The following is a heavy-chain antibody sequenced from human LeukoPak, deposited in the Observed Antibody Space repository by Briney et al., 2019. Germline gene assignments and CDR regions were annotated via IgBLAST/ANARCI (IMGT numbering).Heavy chain of an antibody. D-gene: IGHD6-13*01. CDR1: GFTFTSYG. J-gene: IGHJ4*02. CDR3: ARDPTAAAGSFDY. CDR2: ISYDGGYQ. V-gene: IGHV3-30*03. Sequence: GGSLRLSCAASGFTFTSYGKHWVRQAPGKGLEWVTYISYDGGYQYYADSVKGRFTISRDNSKNTVYLQMNSLRAEDTAVYYCARDPTAAAGSFDYWGQGTLVTVSS.